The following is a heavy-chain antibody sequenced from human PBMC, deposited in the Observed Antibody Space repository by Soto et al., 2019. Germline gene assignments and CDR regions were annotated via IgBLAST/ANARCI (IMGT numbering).Heavy chain of an antibody. J-gene: IGHJ5*02. CDR1: GGSFSGYY. D-gene: IGHD3-3*01. CDR3: ARGPVTIFGAVIIRGWFDP. CDR2: INHSGST. Sequence: KPSETLSLTCAVYGGSFSGYYWSWIRQPPGKGLEWIGEINHSGSTNYNPSLKSRVTISVDTSKNQFSLKLSSVTAADTAVYYCARGPVTIFGAVIIRGWFDPWGQGTLVTVSS. V-gene: IGHV4-34*01.